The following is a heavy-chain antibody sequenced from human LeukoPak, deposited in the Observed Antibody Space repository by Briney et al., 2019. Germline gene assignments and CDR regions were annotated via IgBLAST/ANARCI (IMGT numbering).Heavy chain of an antibody. Sequence: PGGSLRLSCAASGFAFSSYAMSWVRQAPGKGLEWVSGLSASGGITYYADSVKGRFTISRDNSKYKLYLQMNSLRAEDTAVYYCAKTSGATPYYYYMDVWGKGDTVTVSS. CDR2: LSASGGIT. V-gene: IGHV3-23*01. CDR1: GFAFSSYA. D-gene: IGHD3-10*01. J-gene: IGHJ6*03. CDR3: AKTSGATPYYYYMDV.